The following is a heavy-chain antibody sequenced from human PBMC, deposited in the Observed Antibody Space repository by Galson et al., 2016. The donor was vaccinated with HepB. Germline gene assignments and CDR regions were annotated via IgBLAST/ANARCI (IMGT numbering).Heavy chain of an antibody. Sequence: LRLSCAASGFTFSSYAMGWVRQAPGRGLEWVSAIRVSSGDTSYADSVKGRFTISRDNFKNTLYLQMDSLRAEDTAVYYCAKYPASGTYLEYWGQGTLVTVSS. CDR3: AKYPASGTYLEY. CDR2: IRVSSGDT. J-gene: IGHJ4*02. V-gene: IGHV3-23*01. CDR1: GFTFSSYA. D-gene: IGHD3-10*01.